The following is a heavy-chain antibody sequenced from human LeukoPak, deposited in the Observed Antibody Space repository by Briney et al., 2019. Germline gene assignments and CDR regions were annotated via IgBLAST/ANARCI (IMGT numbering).Heavy chain of an antibody. CDR1: GGSFSGYY. V-gene: IGHV4-34*01. J-gene: IGHJ6*02. Sequence: PSETLSLTCAVYGGSFSGYYWSWIRQPPGKGLEWIGEINHSGSTNYNPSLKSRVTISVDTSKNQFSLKLSSVTAADTAVYYCARALAYCDGDCYSVRCYYYGMDVWGQGTTVTVSS. CDR2: INHSGST. CDR3: ARALAYCDGDCYSVRCYYYGMDV. D-gene: IGHD2-21*02.